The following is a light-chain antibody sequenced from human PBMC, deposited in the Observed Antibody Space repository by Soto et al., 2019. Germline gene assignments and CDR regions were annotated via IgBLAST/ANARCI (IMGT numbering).Light chain of an antibody. CDR2: GNS. CDR3: QSYDSSLRGGV. V-gene: IGLV1-40*01. J-gene: IGLJ3*02. Sequence: QSVLTQPPSVSGAPGQRVTISCTGSSSNIGADFDVHWYQQLPGTAPKLLIYGNSNRPSGVPDRFSGSKSGSSASLAITGLQAEDEADYYCQSYDSSLRGGVFGGGTKVTVL. CDR1: SSNIGADFD.